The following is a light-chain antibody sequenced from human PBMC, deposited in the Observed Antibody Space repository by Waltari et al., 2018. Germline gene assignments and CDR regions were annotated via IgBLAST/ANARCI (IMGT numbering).Light chain of an antibody. CDR2: GAS. J-gene: IGKJ1*01. V-gene: IGKV3-20*01. CDR1: QRISRY. CDR3: QHHFRLPAT. Sequence: EIMLTQSPVSLSLSPGKRATLTCRASQRISRYLAWYQQKPGQAPRLRIYGASNRATGIPPRFSGSGSGTDFSLTISGLEPEDSAVYYCQHHFRLPATFGQGTKVEIK.